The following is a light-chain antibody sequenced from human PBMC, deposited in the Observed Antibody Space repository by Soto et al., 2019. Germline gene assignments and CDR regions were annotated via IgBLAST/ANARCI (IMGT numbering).Light chain of an antibody. Sequence: ETVMTQSPATLSVSPGERATLSCRASQSVYSSLAWYQQKHGQAPRLLIYGASTRATGIPARFSGSGSGTEFTLTISRLQFDDFASYYGRQYDSESTFGQGTKVDIK. CDR2: GAS. J-gene: IGKJ1*01. V-gene: IGKV3-15*01. CDR1: QSVYSS. CDR3: RQYDSEST.